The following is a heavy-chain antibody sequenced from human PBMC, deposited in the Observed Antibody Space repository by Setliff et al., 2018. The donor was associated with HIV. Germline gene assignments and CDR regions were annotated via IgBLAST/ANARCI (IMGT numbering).Heavy chain of an antibody. D-gene: IGHD3-10*01. CDR2: IYTSGST. J-gene: IGHJ6*03. Sequence: PSETLSLTCTVSGGSISSGSYYWSWIRQPAGKGLEWIGHIYTSGSTNYNPSLKSRVTISADTSENQFSLKLRSVTAADTAVYYCALGMVRGARYYYYYYMDVWGKGTTGTVSS. CDR1: GGSISSGSYY. V-gene: IGHV4-61*09. CDR3: ALGMVRGARYYYYYYMDV.